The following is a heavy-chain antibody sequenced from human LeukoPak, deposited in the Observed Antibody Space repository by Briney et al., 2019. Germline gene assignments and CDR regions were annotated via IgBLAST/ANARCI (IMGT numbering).Heavy chain of an antibody. CDR1: GGSFSGYY. D-gene: IGHD3-3*01. CDR3: AVRDFWSVYPPFDY. J-gene: IGHJ4*02. Sequence: SSETLSLTCAVYGGSFSGYYWSWIRQPPGKGLEWIGEINHSGSTKYNPSLKSRVTISVDTSQNQFSLKLSSVTAADTAVYYFAVRDFWSVYPPFDYWGKETLVPVSS. CDR2: INHSGST. V-gene: IGHV4-34*01.